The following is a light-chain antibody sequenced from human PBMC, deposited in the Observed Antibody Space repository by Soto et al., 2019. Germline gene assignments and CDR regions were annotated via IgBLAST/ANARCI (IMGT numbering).Light chain of an antibody. CDR1: QYINTR. J-gene: IGKJ1*01. V-gene: IGKV3-11*01. Sequence: VLTQSPATLASFPGYILTLCCMASQYINTRLAWYQHRPGQAPRLLIYQTSIRAAGIPARFSASGSGTDFTLTISDVQPEDFALYYCHQRQSWPRTFGQGTKVDIK. CDR3: HQRQSWPRT. CDR2: QTS.